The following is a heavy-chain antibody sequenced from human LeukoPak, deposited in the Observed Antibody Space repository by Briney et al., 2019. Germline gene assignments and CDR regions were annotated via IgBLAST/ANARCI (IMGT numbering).Heavy chain of an antibody. V-gene: IGHV1-2*02. J-gene: IGHJ6*02. CDR1: GYTFTGYH. CDR2: INPNSGGT. CDR3: ARDGYNSRWYYYYGMDV. D-gene: IGHD5-24*01. Sequence: ASVKVSCKASGYTFTGYHMHWVRQAPGQGLEWMGWINPNSGGTNYAQKFQGRVTMTRDTSISTAYMELSRLRSDDTAVYYCARDGYNSRWYYYYGMDVWGQGTTVTVSS.